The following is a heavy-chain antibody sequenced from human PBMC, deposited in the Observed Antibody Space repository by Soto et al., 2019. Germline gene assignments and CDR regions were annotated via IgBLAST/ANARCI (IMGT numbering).Heavy chain of an antibody. Sequence: SETLSLTCTVSGGSISSYYWSWIRQPPGKGLEWIGYIYYSGSTNYNPSLKSRVTISVDTSKNQFSLKLSSVTAADTAVYYCARGEYSSSWYSYNWFDPWGQGTLVTVSS. CDR1: GGSISSYY. CDR2: IYYSGST. CDR3: ARGEYSSSWYSYNWFDP. V-gene: IGHV4-59*01. J-gene: IGHJ5*02. D-gene: IGHD6-13*01.